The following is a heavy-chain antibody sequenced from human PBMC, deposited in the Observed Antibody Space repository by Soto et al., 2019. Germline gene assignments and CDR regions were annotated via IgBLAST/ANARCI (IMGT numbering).Heavy chain of an antibody. CDR1: GFNFNNYN. J-gene: IGHJ6*02. V-gene: IGHV3-30-3*01. CDR3: ARDNRDCSAFNCYNPGRVFGLDV. CDR2: ISFDGTTD. Sequence: GGSLRLSCVASGFNFNNYNLHWVRQAPSNSLESVAVISFDGTTDYYADSVKGRFTVSRDNFKNILSLQMDSLRPEDTAVYYCARDNRDCSAFNCYNPGRVFGLDVWGQGTTVTVSS. D-gene: IGHD2-15*01.